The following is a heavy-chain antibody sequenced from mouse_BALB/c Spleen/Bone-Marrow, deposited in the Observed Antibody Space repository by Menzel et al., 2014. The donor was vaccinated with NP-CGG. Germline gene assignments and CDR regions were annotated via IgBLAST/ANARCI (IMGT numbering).Heavy chain of an antibody. Sequence: VQLQQSGTVLARPGAAVKMSCKASGCTLSNYWMHWIKQRPGQGLEWIGTIHPGNSDATYNQKFKGKAKLTAVTSTSTAYMELSSLTNEDSAVYYCTTLARNNFDYWGQGTTLTVSS. CDR2: IHPGNSDA. J-gene: IGHJ2*01. CDR1: GCTLSNYW. V-gene: IGHV1-5*01. CDR3: TTLARNNFDY. D-gene: IGHD5-1-1*01.